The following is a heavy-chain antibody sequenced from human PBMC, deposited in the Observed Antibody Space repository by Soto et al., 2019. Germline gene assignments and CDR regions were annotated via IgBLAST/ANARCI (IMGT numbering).Heavy chain of an antibody. CDR2: IDPNDSYT. CDR3: ASDSDSSGVDAFDV. D-gene: IGHD3-22*01. V-gene: IGHV5-10-1*03. CDR1: GYTFTNYW. Sequence: EVQLVQSGAEVIQPGESLTISCKGSGYTFTNYWITWVRQMPGKGLEWMGRIDPNDSYTNYSPSFRGHVTISTDKSISTAYLQWSSLTASASASYYCASDSDSSGVDAFDVWGQGTMVTVSS. J-gene: IGHJ3*01.